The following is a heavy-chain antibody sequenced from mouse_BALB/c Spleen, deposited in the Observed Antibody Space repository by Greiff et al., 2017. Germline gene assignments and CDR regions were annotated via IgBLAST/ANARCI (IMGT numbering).Heavy chain of an antibody. CDR1: GFTFSSFG. Sequence: EVKLMESGGGLVQPGGSRKLSCAASGFTFSSFGMHWVRQAPEKGLEWVAYISSGSSTIYYADTVKGRFTISRDNPKNTLFLQMTSLRSEDTAMYYCARQRAMDYWGQGTSVTVSS. J-gene: IGHJ4*01. CDR3: ARQRAMDY. V-gene: IGHV5-17*02. CDR2: ISSGSSTI.